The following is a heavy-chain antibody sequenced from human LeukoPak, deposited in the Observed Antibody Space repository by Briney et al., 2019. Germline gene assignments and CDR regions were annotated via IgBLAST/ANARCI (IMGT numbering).Heavy chain of an antibody. Sequence: GGSLRLSCAASGFTFSSYAMSWVRQAPGKGLEWVSVVTGSGDNTYHADSVKGRFTISRDNYKNIIYLQMNSLRAEDTAVYYCAKGFYYGSGSQRYLDYWGQGTLVTVSS. CDR1: GFTFSSYA. D-gene: IGHD3-10*01. V-gene: IGHV3-23*01. J-gene: IGHJ4*02. CDR3: AKGFYYGSGSQRYLDY. CDR2: VTGSGDNT.